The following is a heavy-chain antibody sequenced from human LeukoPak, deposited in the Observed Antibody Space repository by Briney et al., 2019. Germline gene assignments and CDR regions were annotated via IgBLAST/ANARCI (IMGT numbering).Heavy chain of an antibody. CDR3: ARGVVVLSYYFDY. CDR1: GFTFSSYE. CDR2: ISSSGSTI. Sequence: GGSLRLSCAASGFTFSSYEMNWVRQAPGQGLEWVSYISSSGSTIYYADSVKGRFTISRDNAKNSLYLQMNSLRAEDTAVYYCARGVVVLSYYFDYWGQGTLVTVSS. V-gene: IGHV3-48*03. J-gene: IGHJ4*02. D-gene: IGHD3-22*01.